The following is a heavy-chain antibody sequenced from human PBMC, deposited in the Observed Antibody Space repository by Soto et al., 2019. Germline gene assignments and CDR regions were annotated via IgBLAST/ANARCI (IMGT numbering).Heavy chain of an antibody. CDR1: GDSISSSGYY. Sequence: PSETLSLTCTVSGDSISSSGYYWAWIRQPPGKGLEWIGNIDYSGSTYYNPSLKSRVAFSVDTSKNQFSLKVTSVTAADTAVYYCAIHVSVSGFEYFFDLWGQRSLVTGSS. CDR2: IDYSGST. D-gene: IGHD6-25*01. CDR3: AIHVSVSGFEYFFDL. V-gene: IGHV4-39*01. J-gene: IGHJ4*02.